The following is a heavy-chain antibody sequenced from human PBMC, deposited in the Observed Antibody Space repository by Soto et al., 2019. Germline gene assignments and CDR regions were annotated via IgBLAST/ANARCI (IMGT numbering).Heavy chain of an antibody. V-gene: IGHV1-18*01. CDR1: GYTFTSYG. Sequence: ASVKVSCKASGYTFTSYGISWVRQAPGQGLEWMGWISAYNGNTNYAQKLQGRVTMTTDTSTSTAYMELRSLRSDDTAVYYCARADYRANYYYYYYMDVWGKGTTVTVSS. J-gene: IGHJ6*03. D-gene: IGHD4-17*01. CDR3: ARADYRANYYYYYYMDV. CDR2: ISAYNGNT.